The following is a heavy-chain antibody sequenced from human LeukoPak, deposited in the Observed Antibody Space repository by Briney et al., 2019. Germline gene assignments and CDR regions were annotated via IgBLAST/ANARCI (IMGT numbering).Heavy chain of an antibody. Sequence: QPGGSLRLPCAASGFTVSSNYMTWVRQAPGKGLEWVSVIYSGDSTYYADSVKGRFTISRDSSKNTLYLQMNSLRAEDTAVYYCARDSTATTTDYWGQGALVTVSS. D-gene: IGHD4-17*01. V-gene: IGHV3-53*01. J-gene: IGHJ4*02. CDR3: ARDSTATTTDY. CDR2: IYSGDST. CDR1: GFTVSSNY.